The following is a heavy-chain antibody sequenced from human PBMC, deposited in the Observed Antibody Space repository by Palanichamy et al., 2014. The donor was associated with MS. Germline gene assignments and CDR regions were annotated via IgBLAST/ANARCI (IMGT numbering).Heavy chain of an antibody. D-gene: IGHD3-3*01. Sequence: EVQLVESGGGLIQPGGSLRLSCVASGFTVSGHYMTWVRQAPGKGLEWVSVIYSSGRTYYADSVKGRFTISRDNSKNTLYLQMNSPTAEDTAVYYCAREMSFDFWSSGIDYWGQGTLVTVSS. CDR2: IYSSGRT. J-gene: IGHJ4*02. CDR1: GFTVSGHY. V-gene: IGHV3-53*01. CDR3: AREMSFDFWSSGIDY.